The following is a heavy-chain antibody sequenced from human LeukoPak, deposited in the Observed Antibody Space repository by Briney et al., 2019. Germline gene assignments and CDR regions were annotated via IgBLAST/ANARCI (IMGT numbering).Heavy chain of an antibody. V-gene: IGHV3-74*01. J-gene: IGHJ6*02. CDR1: GFTFSSYW. CDR3: ARERVTGTSYYYYYGMDV. D-gene: IGHD6-19*01. CDR2: INSDGSST. Sequence: GGSRRLSCAAAGFTFSSYWMHWVRQAQANGLVWVSGINSDGSSTNYADSVKGRFTIYRDNAKNTLYLQMNSLRAEDTAMYYCARERVTGTSYYYYYGMDVWGQGTTVTVSS.